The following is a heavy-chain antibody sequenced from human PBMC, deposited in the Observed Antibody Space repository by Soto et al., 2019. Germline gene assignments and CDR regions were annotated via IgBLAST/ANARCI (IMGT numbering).Heavy chain of an antibody. Sequence: QVQLVQSGAEVKEPGDSVRVSCEASGYTFTAYHIHWVRQAPGQGLEWMGWINPKFGDTTYAQDFQGRVSMTRDMSISTVYMELSRLTADETAIYYCARNMDYYYGRGSGNGHGVWGQGTTVTV. J-gene: IGHJ6*02. CDR1: GYTFTAYH. CDR3: ARNMDYYYGRGSGNGHGV. D-gene: IGHD3-10*02. CDR2: INPKFGDT. V-gene: IGHV1-2*02.